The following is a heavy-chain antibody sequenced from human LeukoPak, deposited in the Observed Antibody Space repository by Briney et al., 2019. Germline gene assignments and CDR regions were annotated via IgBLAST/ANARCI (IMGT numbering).Heavy chain of an antibody. J-gene: IGHJ4*02. Sequence: SETLSLTCTVSGGSISSGSYYWSWIRQPAGKGLEWIGRIYTSGSTNYNPSLKSRVTISLDTSKNQFSLKQSSVTAADTAVYYCARASWGAVVPFIDFWGQGILVTVSS. D-gene: IGHD1-26*01. CDR2: IYTSGST. CDR3: ARASWGAVVPFIDF. CDR1: GGSISSGSYY. V-gene: IGHV4-61*02.